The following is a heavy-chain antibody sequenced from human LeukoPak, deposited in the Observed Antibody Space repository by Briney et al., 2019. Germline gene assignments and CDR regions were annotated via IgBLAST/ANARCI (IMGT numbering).Heavy chain of an antibody. V-gene: IGHV3-15*01. J-gene: IGHJ4*02. CDR2: IKRKTDGGTT. Sequence: GGSLRLSCAASGFTFSSYEMNWARQAPGKGLEWVGRIKRKTDGGTTGYAAPVKGRFTISRDDSKNTLYLQMNSLRAEDTAVYYCARGPSGYHNTGGQGTLVTVSS. CDR1: GFTFSSYE. CDR3: ARGPSGYHNT. D-gene: IGHD5-12*01.